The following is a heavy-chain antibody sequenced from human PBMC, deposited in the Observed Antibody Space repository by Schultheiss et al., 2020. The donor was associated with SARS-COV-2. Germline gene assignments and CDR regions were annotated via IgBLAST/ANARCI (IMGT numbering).Heavy chain of an antibody. V-gene: IGHV1-2*02. D-gene: IGHD4-23*01. Sequence: ASVKVSCKASGYTFTGYYMHWVRQAPGQGLEWMGWINPNSGGTNYAQKFQGRVTMTRDTSISTAYMELSRLRSDDTAVYYCARLTVVTPGFDYWGQGTLVTVSS. CDR1: GYTFTGYY. J-gene: IGHJ4*02. CDR3: ARLTVVTPGFDY. CDR2: INPNSGGT.